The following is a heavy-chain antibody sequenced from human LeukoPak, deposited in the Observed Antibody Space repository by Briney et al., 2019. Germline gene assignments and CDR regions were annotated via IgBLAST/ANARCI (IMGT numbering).Heavy chain of an antibody. D-gene: IGHD6-19*01. CDR1: GFTFGNYA. CDR2: IGGSGDKT. J-gene: IGHJ4*02. CDR3: VRRGDASSGWGDHDF. V-gene: IGHV3-23*01. Sequence: GTSLRLSCEASGFTFGNYAIHWVRQAPGKGLEWVSTIGGSGDKTFYADSVKGRFTISRDNSKNMVHLQMNSLTGEDTALYYCVRRGDASSGWGDHDFWGQGALVTVSS.